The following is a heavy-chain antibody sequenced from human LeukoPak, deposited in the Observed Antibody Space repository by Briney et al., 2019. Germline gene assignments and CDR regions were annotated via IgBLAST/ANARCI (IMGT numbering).Heavy chain of an antibody. CDR1: GGSISSYY. CDR3: ARERGDSGDYEY. CDR2: IYTSGST. D-gene: IGHD4-17*01. J-gene: IGHJ4*02. Sequence: SETLCLTCTVSGGSISSYYWSWIRQPAGKGLEWIGRIYTSGSTNYNPSLKSRVTMSADTSKNQFSLKLSSVTAADTAVYYCARERGDSGDYEYWGQGTLVTVSS. V-gene: IGHV4-4*07.